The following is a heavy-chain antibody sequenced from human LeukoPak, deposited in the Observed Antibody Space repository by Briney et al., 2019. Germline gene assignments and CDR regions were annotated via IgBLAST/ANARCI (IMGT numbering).Heavy chain of an antibody. V-gene: IGHV1-2*02. Sequence: ASVKVSCKASGYTFTGYSMHWVRQAPGQGLEWMGWINPNSGGTIYAQKFQGRVTMTTDTSISTAYMELSRLRSDDTAVYYCAREFSGYDFWSGYPPSPTFDYWGQGTLVTVSS. D-gene: IGHD3-3*01. CDR2: INPNSGGT. CDR1: GYTFTGYS. CDR3: AREFSGYDFWSGYPPSPTFDY. J-gene: IGHJ4*02.